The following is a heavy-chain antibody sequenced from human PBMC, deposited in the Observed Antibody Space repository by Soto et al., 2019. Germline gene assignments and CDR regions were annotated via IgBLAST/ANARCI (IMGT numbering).Heavy chain of an antibody. Sequence: QVQLVQSGAEVKKPGASVKVSCKVAGYTFSNFDVNWVRQATGHGLEWMGRMNLNSGKTGYAQKFQGRITMTRNSSISIAYMELSSLRSEDTAVYYCARGYAMDVWGQGITVTVSS. CDR2: MNLNSGKT. CDR3: ARGYAMDV. J-gene: IGHJ6*02. V-gene: IGHV1-8*01. CDR1: GYTFSNFD.